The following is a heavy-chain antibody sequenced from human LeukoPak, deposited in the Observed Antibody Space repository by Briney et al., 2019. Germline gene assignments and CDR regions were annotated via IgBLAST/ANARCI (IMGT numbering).Heavy chain of an antibody. CDR3: ARETDATANFDY. CDR2: ISGSGGST. J-gene: IGHJ4*02. V-gene: IGHV3-23*01. Sequence: GGSLRLSCAASGFTFSSYAMSWVRQAPGKGLEWVSIISGSGGSTYYADSVKGRFIISRDNSKNTLYLQMNSLRAEDTAVFYCARETDATANFDYWGQGTLVTVSS. CDR1: GFTFSSYA. D-gene: IGHD5-18*01.